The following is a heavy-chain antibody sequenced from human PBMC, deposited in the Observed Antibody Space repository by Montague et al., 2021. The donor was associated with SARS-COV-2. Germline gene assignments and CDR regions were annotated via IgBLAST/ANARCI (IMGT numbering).Heavy chain of an antibody. D-gene: IGHD2-21*02. CDR1: GDSVSSNIAT. Sequence: CAISGDSVSSNIATWNWIRQSPSRGLEWLGRTYYRSKWYNDYAESVKSRVIINPDTSNNRISLQLNSVTPEDTAVYYCARAYCGGDGYFYWYFDLWGRGTLVTVSS. CDR3: ARAYCGGDGYFYWYFDL. CDR2: TYYRSKWYN. J-gene: IGHJ2*01. V-gene: IGHV6-1*01.